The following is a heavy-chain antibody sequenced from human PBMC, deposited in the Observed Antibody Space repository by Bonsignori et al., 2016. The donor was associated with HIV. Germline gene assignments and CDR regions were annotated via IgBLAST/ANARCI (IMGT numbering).Heavy chain of an antibody. D-gene: IGHD1-26*01. CDR1: DYSISSGYY. CDR2: ISHSGNT. V-gene: IGHV4-38-2*02. CDR3: ARAVSGDTVRAYYFDY. Sequence: QVQLQESGPGLVKPAETLSLTCSVSDYSISSGYYWGGIRQPPGKGLEWIGSISHSGNTYYNSSLRSRLTISIDTSKNQFSLNLSSVTATDTAVYYCARAVSGDTVRAYYFDYWGQGTLVTVSS. J-gene: IGHJ4*02.